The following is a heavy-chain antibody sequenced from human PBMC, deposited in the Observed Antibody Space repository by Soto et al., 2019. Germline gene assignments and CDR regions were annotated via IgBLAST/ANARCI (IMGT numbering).Heavy chain of an antibody. Sequence: ASVKVSCKASGGTFSSYAISWVRQAPGQGLEWMGGIIPIFGTANYAQKFQGRVTVTADESTSTAYMELSSLRSEDTAVYYCARASITGTTFSNPPLDAFDIWGQGAMVTVSS. CDR2: IIPIFGTA. D-gene: IGHD1-7*01. J-gene: IGHJ3*02. CDR3: ARASITGTTFSNPPLDAFDI. CDR1: GGTFSSYA. V-gene: IGHV1-69*13.